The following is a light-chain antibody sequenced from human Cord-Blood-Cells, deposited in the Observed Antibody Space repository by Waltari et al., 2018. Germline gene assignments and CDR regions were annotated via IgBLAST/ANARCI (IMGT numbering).Light chain of an antibody. CDR2: QDS. V-gene: IGLV3-1*01. CDR3: QAWDSSTVV. CDR1: KLGDKY. J-gene: IGLJ2*01. Sequence: SYELTQPPSVSVSPGQTASITCPGDKLGDKYACWYQQKPGQSPVLVIHQDSKRPSGIQERFSGSNSGNTATLTNSGTQAMDEADYYCQAWDSSTVVFGGGTKLTVL.